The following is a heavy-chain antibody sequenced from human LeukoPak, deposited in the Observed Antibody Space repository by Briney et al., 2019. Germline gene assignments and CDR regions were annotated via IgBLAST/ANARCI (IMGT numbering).Heavy chain of an antibody. J-gene: IGHJ5*02. CDR3: ARGVYYYDSADS. CDR1: GFTFNNYY. CDR2: ISGSGATI. V-gene: IGHV3-11*01. D-gene: IGHD3-10*01. Sequence: PGGSLRLSCATSGFTFNNYYMNWFRQAPGQGLAWVSSISGSGATIYYTDSVKGRFTVSRDNAENSLYLEMDSLTSEDTAVYYCARGVYYYDSADSWGQGTLVTVSS.